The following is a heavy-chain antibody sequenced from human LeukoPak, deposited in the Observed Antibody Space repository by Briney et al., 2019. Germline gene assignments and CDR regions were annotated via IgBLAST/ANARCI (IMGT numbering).Heavy chain of an antibody. CDR1: GFTFSSYS. V-gene: IGHV3-23*01. CDR2: ISGSGGST. CDR3: AKDLSSWFQGFDP. J-gene: IGHJ5*02. Sequence: HSGGSLRLSCAASGFTFSSYSMNWVRQAPGKGLEWVSAISGSGGSTYYADSVKGRFTISRDNSKNTLYLQMNSLRAEDTAVYYCAKDLSSWFQGFDPWGQGTLVTVSS. D-gene: IGHD6-13*01.